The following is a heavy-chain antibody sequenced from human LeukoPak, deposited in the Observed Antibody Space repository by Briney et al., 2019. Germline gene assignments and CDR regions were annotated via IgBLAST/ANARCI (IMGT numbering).Heavy chain of an antibody. Sequence: GGSLRLSCAASGFTFSSYAMSWVRQAPGKGLEWVSAISGSGGSTYYADSVKGRFTISRDNSKNTLYLQMNSLRAEDTAVYYCAKHRYFDWLLALGYWGQGTLVTVSS. CDR2: ISGSGGST. V-gene: IGHV3-23*01. J-gene: IGHJ4*02. D-gene: IGHD3-9*01. CDR1: GFTFSSYA. CDR3: AKHRYFDWLLALGY.